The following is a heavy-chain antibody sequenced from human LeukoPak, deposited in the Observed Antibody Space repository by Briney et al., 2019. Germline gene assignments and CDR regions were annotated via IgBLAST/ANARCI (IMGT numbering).Heavy chain of an antibody. J-gene: IGHJ4*02. CDR2: ISGSGGST. D-gene: IGHD5-12*01. Sequence: GGSLRLSCATSGFTFSSYAMSWVRQAPGKGLEWVSAISGSGGSTYYADSVKGRFTISRDNSKNTLYLQMNSLRAEDTAVYYCAKDRGAYSGYDFFDYWGQGTLVTVSS. V-gene: IGHV3-23*01. CDR3: AKDRGAYSGYDFFDY. CDR1: GFTFSSYA.